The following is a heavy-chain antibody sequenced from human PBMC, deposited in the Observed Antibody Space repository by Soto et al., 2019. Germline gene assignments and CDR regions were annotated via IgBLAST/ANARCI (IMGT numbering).Heavy chain of an antibody. Sequence: QVQLVQSGAEVKKPGSSVKVSCKASGGTFSSYTISWVRQAPGQGLEWMGRIIPILGIANYAQKFQGRVTITADKSTSTAYMELSSLRSEDTAVYYCARGEGAVAGNNWYFDLWGRGTLVTVSS. CDR2: IIPILGIA. J-gene: IGHJ2*01. CDR1: GGTFSSYT. CDR3: ARGEGAVAGNNWYFDL. V-gene: IGHV1-69*02. D-gene: IGHD6-19*01.